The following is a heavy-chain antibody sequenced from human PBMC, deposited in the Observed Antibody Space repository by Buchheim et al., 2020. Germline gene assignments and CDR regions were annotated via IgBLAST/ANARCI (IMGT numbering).Heavy chain of an antibody. J-gene: IGHJ4*01. CDR3: ARKRHVGGGDFDY. V-gene: IGHV4-59*01. CDR1: GDSISPYY. CDR2: IFQTDST. D-gene: IGHD2-15*01. Sequence: QVQLQESGPRLVKPSETLSLTCTVSGDSISPYYWSWIRQPPGKGLEWIGYIFQTDSTNYTPSLRSRVTMSVDRSKNQFSLNLGSVTAADTAVYFCARKRHVGGGDFDYWGHGIL.